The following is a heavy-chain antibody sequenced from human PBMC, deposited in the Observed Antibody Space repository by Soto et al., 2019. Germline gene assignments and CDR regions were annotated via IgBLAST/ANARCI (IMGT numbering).Heavy chain of an antibody. CDR3: ARADTAMVTRDYYYYYGMDV. CDR2: IIPIFGTA. Sequence: SVKVSCKASGGTFSSYAISWVRQAPGQGLEWMGGIIPIFGTANYAQKFQGRVTITADESTSTAYMELSSLRSEDTAVYYCARADTAMVTRDYYYYYGMDVWGQGTTVTVSS. D-gene: IGHD5-18*01. CDR1: GGTFSSYA. J-gene: IGHJ6*02. V-gene: IGHV1-69*13.